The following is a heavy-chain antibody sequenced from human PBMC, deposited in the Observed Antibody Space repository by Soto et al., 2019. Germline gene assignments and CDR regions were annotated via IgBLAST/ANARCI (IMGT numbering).Heavy chain of an antibody. D-gene: IGHD5-18*01. CDR1: GGTFSSYT. Sequence: QVQLVQSGAEVKKSGSSVKVSCKASGGTFSSYTISWVRQAPGQGLEWMGRIIPILGIANYAQKFQGRVTITADKSTSTAYMELSSLRSEDTAVYYCAREDTAMVVDYWGQGTLVTVSS. V-gene: IGHV1-69*08. J-gene: IGHJ4*02. CDR2: IIPILGIA. CDR3: AREDTAMVVDY.